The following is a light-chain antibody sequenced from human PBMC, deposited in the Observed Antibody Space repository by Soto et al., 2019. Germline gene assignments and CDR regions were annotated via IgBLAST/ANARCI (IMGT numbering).Light chain of an antibody. Sequence: EIVLTQSPGTLSLSPGERATLSCRASQSVSSSYLAWYQQKPGQAPKVLIYRASSRATGIPDRFSGSGSGTDFTLTISRLEPEDFAVYYCQQYDSSPITFGQGTRLEIK. J-gene: IGKJ5*01. V-gene: IGKV3-20*01. CDR2: RAS. CDR1: QSVSSSY. CDR3: QQYDSSPIT.